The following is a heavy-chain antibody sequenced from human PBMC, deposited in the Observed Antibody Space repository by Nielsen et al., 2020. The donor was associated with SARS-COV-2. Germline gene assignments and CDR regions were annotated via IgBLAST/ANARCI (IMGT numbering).Heavy chain of an antibody. CDR3: AKSDSSSWHSEFFPH. V-gene: IGHV3-23*01. CDR2: IGGVGGGST. D-gene: IGHD6-13*01. CDR1: GFSFSNYA. J-gene: IGHJ1*01. Sequence: GESLKISCAASGFSFSNYALSWVRQAPGKGLEWVSAIGGVGGGSTYYADSVKGRFTISRDNSKNTLYLQMNSLRAEDAAVYYCAKSDSSSWHSEFFPHWGQGTLVTVSS.